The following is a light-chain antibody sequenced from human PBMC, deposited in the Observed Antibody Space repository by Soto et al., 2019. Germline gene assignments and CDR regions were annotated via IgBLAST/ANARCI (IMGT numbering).Light chain of an antibody. CDR3: FSYTSTGAYV. CDR1: SSDVGNYKY. V-gene: IGLV2-14*01. Sequence: QSALTQPASVSGSPGQSITISCTGTSSDVGNYKYVWWYQQHQANAPQLIIYAVSTRVAGVSNRFSGSKSGNTASLPISGLQAEGETDYYCFSYTSTGAYVFGTGTKVTVL. J-gene: IGLJ1*01. CDR2: AVS.